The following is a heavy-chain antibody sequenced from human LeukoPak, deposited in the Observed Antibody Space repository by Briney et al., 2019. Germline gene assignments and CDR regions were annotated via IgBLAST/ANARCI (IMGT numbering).Heavy chain of an antibody. Sequence: SETLSLTCTVSSGSISSHYWSWIRQPPGKGLEWIGYIYYSGSTNYNPSLKSRVTISVDTSKNQFSLKLSSVTAADTAVYYCARMGDGYNSFDYWGQGTLVTVSS. CDR2: IYYSGST. V-gene: IGHV4-59*11. D-gene: IGHD5-24*01. CDR3: ARMGDGYNSFDY. CDR1: SGSISSHY. J-gene: IGHJ4*02.